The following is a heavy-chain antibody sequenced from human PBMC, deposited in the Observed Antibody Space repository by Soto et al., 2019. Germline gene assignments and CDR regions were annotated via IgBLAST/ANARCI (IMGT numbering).Heavy chain of an antibody. Sequence: ASVEVSCKASGYTFTSYAMHWVRQAPGQRLEWMGWINAGNGNTKYSQKFQGRVTITRDTSASTAYMELSSLRSEDTAVYYCASLAVASYYYYGMDVWGQGTTVTVSS. CDR3: ASLAVASYYYYGMDV. CDR2: INAGNGNT. CDR1: GYTFTSYA. J-gene: IGHJ6*02. D-gene: IGHD6-19*01. V-gene: IGHV1-3*01.